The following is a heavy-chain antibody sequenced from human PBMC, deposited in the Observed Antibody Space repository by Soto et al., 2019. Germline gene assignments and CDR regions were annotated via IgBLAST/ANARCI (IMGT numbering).Heavy chain of an antibody. CDR1: RGSISSGTNY. Sequence: PSDTLSLTCTVSRGSISSGTNYWAWIRQPPGKGLEWIANIYYSGSTFYNPSLKSRVTISLDTSKNQFSLKLRSVTAAVTAGYDGARHEAGWYFDRWGQGARVTLA. CDR3: ARHEAGWYFDR. V-gene: IGHV4-39*01. D-gene: IGHD6-25*01. CDR2: IYYSGST. J-gene: IGHJ4*02.